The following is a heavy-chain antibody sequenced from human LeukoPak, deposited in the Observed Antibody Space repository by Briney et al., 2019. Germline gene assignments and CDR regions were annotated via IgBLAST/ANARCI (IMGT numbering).Heavy chain of an antibody. CDR2: IFYSGST. CDR3: ARLLYDCSSTNCYAYFDY. CDR1: GGSISTYY. J-gene: IGHJ4*02. Sequence: PPETLSLTCRVSGGSISTYYSSWIRQPPGKGLAWCGYIFYSGSTNYNPSLKSRVTISVDTSKNRFSLKLSSVTAADTAVYYCARLLYDCSSTNCYAYFDYWGQGTLVTVSS. V-gene: IGHV4-59*08. D-gene: IGHD2-2*01.